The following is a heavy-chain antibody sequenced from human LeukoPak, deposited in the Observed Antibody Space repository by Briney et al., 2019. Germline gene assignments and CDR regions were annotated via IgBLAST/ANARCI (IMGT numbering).Heavy chain of an antibody. CDR2: IIPIFGTA. D-gene: IGHD2-2*01. V-gene: IGHV1-69*01. J-gene: IGHJ4*02. CDR1: GGTFSSYA. Sequence: SVKVPCKASGGTFSSYAISWVRQAPGQGLEWMGGIIPIFGTANYAQKFQGRVTITADESTSTAYMELSSLRSEDTAVYYCARVPGYCSSTSCYAGHFDYWGQGTLVTVSS. CDR3: ARVPGYCSSTSCYAGHFDY.